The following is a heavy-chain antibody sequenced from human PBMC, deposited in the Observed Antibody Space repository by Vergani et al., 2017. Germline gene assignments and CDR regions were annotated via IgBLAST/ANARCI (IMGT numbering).Heavy chain of an antibody. CDR1: GNTFTSYA. V-gene: IGHV1-3*01. Sequence: QVQLVQSGAEVKKPGASVKVSCRASGNTFTSYAMHWVRQAPGQRLEWMGWSNAGNGNTKYSQKFQGRVTITRDTSASTAYMELSSLRSEDTAVYYGSRSSAAGTNYYYYGMDVWGQGTTVTVSS. J-gene: IGHJ6*02. CDR3: SRSSAAGTNYYYYGMDV. D-gene: IGHD6-13*01. CDR2: SNAGNGNT.